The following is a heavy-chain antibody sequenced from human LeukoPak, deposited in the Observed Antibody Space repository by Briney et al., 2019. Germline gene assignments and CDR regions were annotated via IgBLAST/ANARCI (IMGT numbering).Heavy chain of an antibody. CDR3: ARRFSPRRGAFDI. Sequence: SVKVSCKAPGGTFSSYAISWVRQAPGQGLEWMGGIIPIFGTANYAQKFQGRVTITADKSTSTAYMELSSLRSEDTAVYYCARRFSPRRGAFDIWGQGTVVTVSS. J-gene: IGHJ3*02. CDR2: IIPIFGTA. D-gene: IGHD3-10*01. V-gene: IGHV1-69*06. CDR1: GGTFSSYA.